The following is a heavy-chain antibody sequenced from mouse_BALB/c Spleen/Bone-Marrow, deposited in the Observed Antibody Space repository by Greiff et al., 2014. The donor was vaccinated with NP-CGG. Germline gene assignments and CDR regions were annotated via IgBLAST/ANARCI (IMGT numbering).Heavy chain of an antibody. CDR2: IWGDGST. CDR3: ARDSFLITRALDY. Sequence: VQLKESGPGLVAPSQILSITCTVSGFSLTGYGVSWVRQPPGKGLEWLGMIWGDGSTDYNSALKSRLSISKDNSKSQVFLKMNSQQTDDTARYYCARDSFLITRALDYWGQGTSVTVSS. D-gene: IGHD2-4*01. J-gene: IGHJ4*01. CDR1: GFSLTGYG. V-gene: IGHV2-6-7*01.